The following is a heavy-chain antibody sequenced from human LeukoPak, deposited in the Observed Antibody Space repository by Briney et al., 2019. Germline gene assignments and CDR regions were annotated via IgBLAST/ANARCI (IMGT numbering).Heavy chain of an antibody. Sequence: ASETLSLTCTVSGGSISSYYWSWIRQPPGKGLEWIGYIYYSGSTNYNPSLKSRVTISVDTSKNQFSLELSSVTAADTAVYYCARGIGVTTYYDYVWGSYRSASFDYWGQGTLVTVSS. CDR2: IYYSGST. V-gene: IGHV4-59*01. D-gene: IGHD3-16*02. CDR1: GGSISSYY. J-gene: IGHJ4*02. CDR3: ARGIGVTTYYDYVWGSYRSASFDY.